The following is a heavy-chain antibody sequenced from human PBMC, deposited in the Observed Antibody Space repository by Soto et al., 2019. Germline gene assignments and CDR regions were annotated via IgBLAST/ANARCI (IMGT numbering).Heavy chain of an antibody. CDR3: ARGVMITFGGVIVIFDAFDI. CDR1: GGSISSGDYY. J-gene: IGHJ3*02. D-gene: IGHD3-16*02. Sequence: SETLSLTCTVSGGSISSGDYYWSWIRQPPGKGLEWIGYIYYSGSTYYNPSLKSRVTISLDTSKNQFSLKLSSVTAADTAVYYCARGVMITFGGVIVIFDAFDIWGQGTMVTVSS. CDR2: IYYSGST. V-gene: IGHV4-30-4*01.